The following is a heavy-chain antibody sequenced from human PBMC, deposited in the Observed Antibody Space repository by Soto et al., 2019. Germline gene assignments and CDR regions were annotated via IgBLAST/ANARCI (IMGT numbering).Heavy chain of an antibody. D-gene: IGHD2-15*01. V-gene: IGHV4-4*07. Sequence: SETLSLTCTVSGDSVSSYYWSWIRQPAGWGLEWIGRIYISGSTDYNPSLKGRVSMSVDRSKNQFSLKLTSVTAADTAVYYCVRDCSGGGCYSDYGMDVWGQGTTVTVSS. CDR3: VRDCSGGGCYSDYGMDV. J-gene: IGHJ6*02. CDR2: IYISGST. CDR1: GDSVSSYY.